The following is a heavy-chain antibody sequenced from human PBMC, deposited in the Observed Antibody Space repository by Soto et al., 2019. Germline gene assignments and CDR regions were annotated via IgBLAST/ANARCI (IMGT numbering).Heavy chain of an antibody. Sequence: ASVKVSCKASGYRFTNHGISWVRQAPGQGLEWMGWISGNDGKTKYARKFQGRVTMATDTSTSTAYMEMNSLRHDDTAVYYCARDFYPLAYYFDYWGQGTLVTVSS. CDR1: GYRFTNHG. CDR2: ISGNDGKT. J-gene: IGHJ4*02. CDR3: ARDFYPLAYYFDY. V-gene: IGHV1-18*01.